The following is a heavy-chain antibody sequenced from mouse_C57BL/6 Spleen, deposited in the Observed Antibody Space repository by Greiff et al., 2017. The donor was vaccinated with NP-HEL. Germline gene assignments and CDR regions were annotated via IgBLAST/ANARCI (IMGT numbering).Heavy chain of an antibody. CDR3: ARSNGNYEDYFDY. Sequence: QVQLQQPGTELVKPGASVKLSCKASGYTFSSYWMHWVKQRPGQGLEWIGNINPSNGGTNYNEKFKSKATLTVDKSSSTAYMQLSSLTSEDSAVYYCARSNGNYEDYFDYWGQGTTLTVSS. CDR1: GYTFSSYW. V-gene: IGHV1-53*01. J-gene: IGHJ2*01. D-gene: IGHD2-1*01. CDR2: INPSNGGT.